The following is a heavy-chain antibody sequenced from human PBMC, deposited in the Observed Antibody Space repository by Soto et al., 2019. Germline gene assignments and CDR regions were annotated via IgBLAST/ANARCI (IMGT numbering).Heavy chain of an antibody. CDR2: ISGSGGST. CDR3: ATLQACSYGPEAYFDY. Sequence: EVQLLESGGGLVQPGGSLRLSCAASGFTFSSYAMSWVRQAPGKGLEWVSAISGSGGSTDYVDSVTGRFTISRDNAQNTLYLQMNSLRAEDTAVYYCATLQACSYGPEAYFDYWGQGTLVTVSS. CDR1: GFTFSSYA. J-gene: IGHJ4*02. V-gene: IGHV3-23*01. D-gene: IGHD5-18*01.